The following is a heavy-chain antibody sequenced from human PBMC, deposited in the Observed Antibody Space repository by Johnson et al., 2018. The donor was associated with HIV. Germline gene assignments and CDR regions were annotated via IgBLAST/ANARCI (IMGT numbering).Heavy chain of an antibody. CDR3: AKDFLHGQYTGIFDT. V-gene: IGHV3-66*02. D-gene: IGHD7-27*01. CDR1: GFTVSSNY. CDR2: SWNSGSI. Sequence: EVQLVESGGGLVQPGGSLRLSCAASGFTVSSNYMSWVRQAPGKGLEWVSGISWNSGSIGYADSVKGRFTISRDNSKNSLYLQLNSLRPEDTAVFYCAKDFLHGQYTGIFDTWGQGTMVTVSS. J-gene: IGHJ3*02.